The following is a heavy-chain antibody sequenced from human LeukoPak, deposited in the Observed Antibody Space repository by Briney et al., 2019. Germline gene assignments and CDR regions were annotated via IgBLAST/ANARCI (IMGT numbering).Heavy chain of an antibody. J-gene: IGHJ4*02. CDR2: IYSGGST. D-gene: IGHD3-16*01. V-gene: IGHV3-53*01. CDR1: GFTFSSYS. CDR3: ARKLAFGGFNFFDY. Sequence: GGSLRLSCAASGFTFSSYSMNWVRQAPGKGLEWVSVIYSGGSTYYADSVKGRFTISRDNSKNTLYLQMNSLRAEDTAVYYCARKLAFGGFNFFDYWGQGTLVTVSS.